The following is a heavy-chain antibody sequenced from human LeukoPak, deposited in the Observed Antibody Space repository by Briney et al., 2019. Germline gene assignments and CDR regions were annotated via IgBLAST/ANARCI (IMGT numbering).Heavy chain of an antibody. Sequence: GASVKVSFKASRYTFTCYYMHWVRQAPGQGLEWMGWINPNSGGTNYAQKFQGRVTITRDTSIGTAYMELSRLRSDDTAVYYCARNIEATNPPGMDVWGQGTTVTVSS. CDR1: RYTFTCYY. J-gene: IGHJ6*02. CDR2: INPNSGGT. V-gene: IGHV1-2*02. CDR3: ARNIEATNPPGMDV. D-gene: IGHD5-12*01.